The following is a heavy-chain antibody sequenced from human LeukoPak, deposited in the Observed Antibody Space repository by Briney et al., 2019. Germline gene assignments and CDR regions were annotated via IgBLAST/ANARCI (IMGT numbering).Heavy chain of an antibody. V-gene: IGHV1-2*02. D-gene: IGHD1-26*01. CDR2: INPNSGGT. J-gene: IGHJ4*02. Sequence: GASVKVSCTASGYTFTGYYIHRVRQAPGQGLEWMGWINPNSGGTNYAQKFQGRVTMTRDTSISTAYMELSRLRSDDTAVYYCARVSTIVGATRNWGQGTLVTVSS. CDR1: GYTFTGYY. CDR3: ARVSTIVGATRN.